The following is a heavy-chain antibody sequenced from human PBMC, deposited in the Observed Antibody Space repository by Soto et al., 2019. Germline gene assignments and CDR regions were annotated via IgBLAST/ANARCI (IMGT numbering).Heavy chain of an antibody. CDR3: ATVGENYGGNPDYYYGMDV. V-gene: IGHV1-24*01. CDR1: GYTLTELS. Sequence: ASVKVSCKVSGYTLTELSMHWVRQAPGKGLEWMGGFDPEDGETIYAQKFQGRVTMTEDTSTDTAYMELSSLRSEDTAVYYCATVGENYGGNPDYYYGMDVWGQRTTVTVSS. J-gene: IGHJ6*02. D-gene: IGHD4-17*01. CDR2: FDPEDGET.